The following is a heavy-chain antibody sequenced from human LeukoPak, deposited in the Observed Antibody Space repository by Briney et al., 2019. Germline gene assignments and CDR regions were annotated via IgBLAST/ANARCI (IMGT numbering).Heavy chain of an antibody. V-gene: IGHV3-21*01. CDR1: GFAFITYS. Sequence: GSLSLSCAASGFAFITYSMNWVRQAPGKGLEWVSSITSTSAYIYYADSVKGRFTISRDNAKNSLYLQMNSLRAEDMAVYYCARVAGGSYHFDYWGQGALVTVSS. J-gene: IGHJ4*02. CDR3: ARVAGGSYHFDY. D-gene: IGHD1-26*01. CDR2: ITSTSAYI.